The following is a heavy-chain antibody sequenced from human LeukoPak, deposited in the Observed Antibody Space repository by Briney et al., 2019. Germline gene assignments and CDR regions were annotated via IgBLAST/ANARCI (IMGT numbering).Heavy chain of an antibody. V-gene: IGHV3-23*01. Sequence: GGSLRLSCAASGFTFSSYAMSWVRQAPGKGLEWVSAISGSGGSTYYADCVKGRLTISRDNSKNTLYLQMNSLRAEDTAVYYCATTTVTTGYFDYWGQGTLVTVSS. CDR1: GFTFSSYA. D-gene: IGHD4-17*01. J-gene: IGHJ4*02. CDR3: ATTTVTTGYFDY. CDR2: ISGSGGST.